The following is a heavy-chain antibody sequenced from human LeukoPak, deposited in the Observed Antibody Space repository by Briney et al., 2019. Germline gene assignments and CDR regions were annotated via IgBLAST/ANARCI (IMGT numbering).Heavy chain of an antibody. V-gene: IGHV3-53*01. CDR3: ARLPSWELDYYGMDV. J-gene: IGHJ6*02. Sequence: GGSLRLSCAASGFTVSSNYMSWVRQAPGKGLEWVSVIYSGGSTYYADSVKGRFTISRDNSKNTLYLQMNSLRAEDTAVYYCARLPSWELDYYGMDVWGQGTTVTVSS. D-gene: IGHD1-26*01. CDR1: GFTVSSNY. CDR2: IYSGGST.